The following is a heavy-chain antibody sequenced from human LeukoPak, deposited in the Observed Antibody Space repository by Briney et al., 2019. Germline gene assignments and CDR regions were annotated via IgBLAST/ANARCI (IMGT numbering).Heavy chain of an antibody. CDR2: INHSGST. CDR3: ARGHGVRGFGFGYYYYYMDV. V-gene: IGHV4-34*01. D-gene: IGHD3-10*01. Sequence: SETLSLTCAVYGGSFSGYYWSWIRQPPGKALEWIGEINHSGSTNYNPSLKSRVTISVDTSKNQFSLKLSSVTAADTAVYYCARGHGVRGFGFGYYYYYMDVWGKGTTVTVSS. J-gene: IGHJ6*03. CDR1: GGSFSGYY.